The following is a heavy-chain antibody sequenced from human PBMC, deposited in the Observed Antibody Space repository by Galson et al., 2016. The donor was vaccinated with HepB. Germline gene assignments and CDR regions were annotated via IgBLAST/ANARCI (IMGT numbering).Heavy chain of an antibody. CDR2: ITPFNGNT. Sequence: SVKVSCKASGYNFTYRYLHWVRQAPGQALEWMGWITPFNGNTHYPQKFKDRVTITRDRSMSTAYMELSSLRSEDSAIYYCARSEYSSSFAYWGQGTLVTVSS. D-gene: IGHD6-6*01. J-gene: IGHJ4*02. CDR1: GYNFTYRY. V-gene: IGHV1-45*02. CDR3: ARSEYSSSFAY.